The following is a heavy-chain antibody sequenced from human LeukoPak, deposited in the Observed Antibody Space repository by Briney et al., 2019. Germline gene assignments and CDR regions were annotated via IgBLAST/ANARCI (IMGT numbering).Heavy chain of an antibody. CDR3: AKRTGYSSSWTSPALGYMDV. CDR2: ISSSSSTI. D-gene: IGHD6-13*01. CDR1: GFTFSSYS. Sequence: GGSLRLSCAASGFTFSSYSMNWVRQAPGKGLEWVSYISSSSSTIYYADSVKGRFTISRDNSKNTLYLQMNSLRAEDTAVYYCAKRTGYSSSWTSPALGYMDVWGKGTTVTISS. J-gene: IGHJ6*03. V-gene: IGHV3-48*01.